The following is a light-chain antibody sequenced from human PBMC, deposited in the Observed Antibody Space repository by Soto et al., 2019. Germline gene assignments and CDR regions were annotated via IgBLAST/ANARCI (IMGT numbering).Light chain of an antibody. CDR2: GAS. CDR3: QQYDNWPRT. CDR1: QSVSRN. V-gene: IGKV3-15*01. J-gene: IGKJ1*01. Sequence: IVMTQSPATLSVSPGARATLSCRASQSVSRNLAWYQQKPGQAPRLLIYGASTRATGIPATFSGSGSGTEFTLTISSLQSEDFAVYYCQQYDNWPRTFGQGTKVEIK.